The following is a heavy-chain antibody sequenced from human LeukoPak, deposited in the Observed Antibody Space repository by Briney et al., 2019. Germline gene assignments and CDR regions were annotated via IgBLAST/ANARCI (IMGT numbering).Heavy chain of an antibody. D-gene: IGHD3-3*01. CDR1: GYTFTSYG. V-gene: IGHV1-18*01. Sequence: ASVKVSCKASGYTFTSYGISWVRQAPGQGLEWMGWISAYNGNTNYAQKLQGRVTMTTDTSTNTAYMELRSLRSDDTAVYYCARDSKRFLEWSYDAFDIWGQGTMVTVSS. J-gene: IGHJ3*02. CDR2: ISAYNGNT. CDR3: ARDSKRFLEWSYDAFDI.